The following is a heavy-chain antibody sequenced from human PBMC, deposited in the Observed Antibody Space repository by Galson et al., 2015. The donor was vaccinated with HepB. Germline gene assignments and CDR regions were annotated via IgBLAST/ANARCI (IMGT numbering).Heavy chain of an antibody. CDR2: ISANSGNT. J-gene: IGHJ4*02. CDR3: ARDRDYRFDS. CDR1: GYTFTTNG. D-gene: IGHD4/OR15-4a*01. Sequence: QSGAEVKKPGASVRVSCKASGYTFTTNGISWVRQAPGQGLEWMGWISANSGNTKYAQNLQGRVTLTRDTSTSTAYLELRSLRSDDTAAYYCARDRDYRFDSWGRGTLVTVSS. V-gene: IGHV1-18*04.